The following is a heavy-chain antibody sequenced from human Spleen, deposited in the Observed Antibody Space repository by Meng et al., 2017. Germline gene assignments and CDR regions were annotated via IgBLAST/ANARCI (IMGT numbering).Heavy chain of an antibody. CDR2: INPDGSST. Sequence: EVQLVESGGRLVQPGGSLRLSCAASGFTFSRYWMHWVRQVPGQGLVWVSRINPDGSSTSYADSVKGRFTISRDNAKNTLYLQMSSLRPEDTAVYYCANLPIVGPLDYWGQGTLVTVSS. D-gene: IGHD1-26*01. CDR3: ANLPIVGPLDY. CDR1: GFTFSRYW. J-gene: IGHJ4*02. V-gene: IGHV3-74*01.